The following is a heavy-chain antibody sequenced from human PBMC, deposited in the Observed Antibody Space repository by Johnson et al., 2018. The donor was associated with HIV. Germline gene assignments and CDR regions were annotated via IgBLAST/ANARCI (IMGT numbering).Heavy chain of an antibody. J-gene: IGHJ3*02. CDR2: ISYDGSNK. Sequence: QVQLVESGGVVVQPGGSLRLSCAASGFTFDDDAMHWVRQAPGKGLEWVAVISYDGSNKYFADSVKGRFTISRDNSKNTLYLQMNSLRAEDTAVYYCAKDMGAYQLLYAFDIWGQGTMVTVSS. D-gene: IGHD2-2*02. CDR1: GFTFDDDA. V-gene: IGHV3-30*18. CDR3: AKDMGAYQLLYAFDI.